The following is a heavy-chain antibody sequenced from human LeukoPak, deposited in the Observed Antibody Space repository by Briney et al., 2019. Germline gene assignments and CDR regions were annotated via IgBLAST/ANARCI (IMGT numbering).Heavy chain of an antibody. CDR3: AREGFDY. CDR1: GYTFTGYY. J-gene: IGHJ4*02. D-gene: IGHD3-10*01. Sequence: ASVKVSCKASGYTFTGYYMHWVRQAPGQGLEWMGWINPSSGGTKYAQKVQGRVTMTRDTSINTAYMELSRPRSDDTAVYYCAREGFDYWGQGTLVTVSS. V-gene: IGHV1-2*02. CDR2: INPSSGGT.